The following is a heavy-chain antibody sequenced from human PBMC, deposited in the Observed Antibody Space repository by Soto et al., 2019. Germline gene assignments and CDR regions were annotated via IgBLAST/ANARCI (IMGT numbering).Heavy chain of an antibody. CDR3: ARERGHAPVYYYYMDV. CDR1: GGSISSYH. V-gene: IGHV4-59*01. Sequence: QVQLQESGPGLVKPSETLSLTCTVSGGSISSYHWSWVRQPPGKGLEWIGYFYYSGSTNFNPSLKSRVTISADMSKNQISLRLSSVTAADTAVYYCARERGHAPVYYYYMDVWGKGTTVTVSS. D-gene: IGHD1-20*01. CDR2: FYYSGST. J-gene: IGHJ6*03.